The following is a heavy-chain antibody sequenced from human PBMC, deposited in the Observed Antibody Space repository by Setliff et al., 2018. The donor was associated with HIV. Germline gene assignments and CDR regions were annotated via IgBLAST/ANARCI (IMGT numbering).Heavy chain of an antibody. CDR1: GGSISSGGYY. CDR2: MYHSGST. J-gene: IGHJ4*02. D-gene: IGHD3-22*01. Sequence: SETLSLTCTVSGGSISSGGYYWSWIRQHPGKGLEWIGYMYHSGSTHYHPSLKRRVTISVDTSKKQLSLKLSSVTAADTAVYYCARDSTDGSGFPGPPSFWCQGTLGTVS. V-gene: IGHV4-31*03. CDR3: ARDSTDGSGFPGPPSF.